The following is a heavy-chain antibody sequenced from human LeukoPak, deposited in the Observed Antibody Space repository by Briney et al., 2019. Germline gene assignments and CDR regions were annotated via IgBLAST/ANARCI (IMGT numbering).Heavy chain of an antibody. CDR3: ARYRGYGDYEVATWGYFYYMDV. J-gene: IGHJ6*03. D-gene: IGHD4-17*01. Sequence: SVKVSCKASGGTFSSYAISWVRQAPGQGLEWMGGIIPIFGTANYAQKFQGRVTITADESTSTAYMELSSLRSEDTAVYYCARYRGYGDYEVATWGYFYYMDVWGKGTTVTVSS. CDR2: IIPIFGTA. CDR1: GGTFSSYA. V-gene: IGHV1-69*13.